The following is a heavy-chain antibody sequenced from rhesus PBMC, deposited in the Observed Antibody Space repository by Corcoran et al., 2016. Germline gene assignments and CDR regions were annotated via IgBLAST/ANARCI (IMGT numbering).Heavy chain of an antibody. CDR1: GGSVSGYYY. Sequence: QVQLRESGPGLVKPSETLSLTCTVSGGSVSGYYYWSWIRQPPGKGLEWIGGIYGNGASTYYNPSLKSRVTISKDTSKNQFSLMLSSVTAADTAVYYCARQRTATPWGYFDYWGQGVLVTVSS. J-gene: IGHJ4*01. V-gene: IGHV4-143*01. CDR3: ARQRTATPWGYFDY. D-gene: IGHD3-34*01. CDR2: IYGNGAST.